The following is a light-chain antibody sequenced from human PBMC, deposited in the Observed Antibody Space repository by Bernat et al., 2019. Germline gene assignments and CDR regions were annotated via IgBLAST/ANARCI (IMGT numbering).Light chain of an antibody. J-gene: IGKJ2*01. CDR1: ERLKTS. Sequence: DIQLTQSLRTLSASVGDRVTLTCRASERLKTSLAWYQQKPGKAPKLLIYLASTLHTGVPSRFRGSGSGTEFTLIIDDLQPDDFATYYCQQFASYLTFGQGTMVEVK. CDR2: LAS. V-gene: IGKV1-5*03. CDR3: QQFASYLT.